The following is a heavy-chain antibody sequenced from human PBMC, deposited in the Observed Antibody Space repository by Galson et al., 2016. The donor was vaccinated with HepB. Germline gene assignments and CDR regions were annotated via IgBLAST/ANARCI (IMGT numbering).Heavy chain of an antibody. J-gene: IGHJ3*02. Sequence: SLRLSCAASGFSFSDYYMTWIRQSPGKGLEWVAYLRSSGSSMYYADSVKGRFTISRDNAKNSLYLQMNSLRAEDTAVYYCARDPYGDYPVWAFDIWGQGTRVIVSS. V-gene: IGHV3-11*01. D-gene: IGHD4-17*01. CDR3: ARDPYGDYPVWAFDI. CDR1: GFSFSDYY. CDR2: LRSSGSSM.